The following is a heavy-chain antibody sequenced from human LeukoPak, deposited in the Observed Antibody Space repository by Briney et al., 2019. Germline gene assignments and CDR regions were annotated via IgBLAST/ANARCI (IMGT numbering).Heavy chain of an antibody. J-gene: IGHJ4*02. CDR2: IKSKTDGGTT. V-gene: IGHV3-15*01. Sequence: GGSLRLSCAASGFTFSNAWMSWVRQAPGKGLEWVGRIKSKTDGGTTDYAAPVKGRFTISRDDSKNTLYLQMNSLKTEDTAVYYCTRPRYDSSGYYYAPLDYWGQGTLVTVSS. CDR1: GFTFSNAW. D-gene: IGHD3-22*01. CDR3: TRPRYDSSGYYYAPLDY.